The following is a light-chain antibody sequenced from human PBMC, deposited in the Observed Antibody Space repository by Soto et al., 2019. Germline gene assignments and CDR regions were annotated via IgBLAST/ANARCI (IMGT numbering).Light chain of an antibody. Sequence: DIVLTQSPGTLSLSPGQRATLSCRASQSVSSSSVAWYQLKPGQAPRLLIYDASSRATGIPDRFSGSGSGTDFTLTISRLEPEDFAVYYCQQYGSIPWTFGQGTKVDIK. V-gene: IGKV3-20*01. CDR1: QSVSSSS. CDR3: QQYGSIPWT. CDR2: DAS. J-gene: IGKJ1*01.